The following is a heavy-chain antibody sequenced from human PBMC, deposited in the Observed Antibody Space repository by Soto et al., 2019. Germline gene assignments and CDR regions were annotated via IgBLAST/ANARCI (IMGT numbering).Heavy chain of an antibody. D-gene: IGHD3-22*01. Sequence: TLSLTCTVSGGSISSGGYYWSWIRQHPGKGLEWIGYIYYSGSTYYNPSLKSRVTISVDTSKNQFSLKLSSVTAADTAVYYCARDIQAYDSSGPKYYFDYWGQGTLVTVSS. CDR3: ARDIQAYDSSGPKYYFDY. CDR1: GGSISSGGYY. J-gene: IGHJ4*02. CDR2: IYYSGST. V-gene: IGHV4-31*03.